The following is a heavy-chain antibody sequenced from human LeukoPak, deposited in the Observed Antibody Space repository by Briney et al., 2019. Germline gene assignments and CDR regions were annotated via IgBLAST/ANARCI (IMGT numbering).Heavy chain of an antibody. V-gene: IGHV4-30-2*01. CDR2: IYHSGST. CDR1: GGSISSGGYS. D-gene: IGHD3-10*01. CDR3: ARANYYGSGRINYYFDY. J-gene: IGHJ4*02. Sequence: SETLSLTCAVSGGSISSGGYSWSWIRQPPGKGLEWIGYIYHSGSTYYNPSLKSRVTMSVDGSKNQFSLKLSSVTAADTAVYYCARANYYGSGRINYYFDYWGQGTLVTVSS.